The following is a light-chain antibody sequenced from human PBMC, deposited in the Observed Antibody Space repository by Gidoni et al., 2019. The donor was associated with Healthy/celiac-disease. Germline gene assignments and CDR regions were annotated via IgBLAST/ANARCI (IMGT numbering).Light chain of an antibody. J-gene: IGKJ2*04. V-gene: IGKV3-15*01. CDR3: QQYNNWPPLCS. Sequence: EIVMTQSPATLSGSPGERATLACRASQSVISNLAWYQQKPGQAPRLLIYGAATRATGNPARLSGSGSGTEFTLTISSMQSEDFAVYSCQQYNNWPPLCSFGQGTKLEIK. CDR1: QSVISN. CDR2: GAA.